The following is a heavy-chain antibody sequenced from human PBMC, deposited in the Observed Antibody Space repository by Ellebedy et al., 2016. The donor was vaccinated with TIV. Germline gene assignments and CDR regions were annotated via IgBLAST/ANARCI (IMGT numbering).Heavy chain of an antibody. Sequence: PGGSLRLSCAASGFTFSNYSMNWVRQAPGKGLEWVSSITGSSSYMFYADSVKGRFTISRDNAKNSLYLQMNSLRAEDTAAYYCSRGIAAVMYWGQGTLVTVSS. CDR2: ITGSSSYM. J-gene: IGHJ4*02. D-gene: IGHD6-13*01. CDR1: GFTFSNYS. CDR3: SRGIAAVMY. V-gene: IGHV3-21*01.